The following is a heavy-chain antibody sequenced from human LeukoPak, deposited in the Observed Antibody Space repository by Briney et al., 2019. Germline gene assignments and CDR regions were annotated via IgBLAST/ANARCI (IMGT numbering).Heavy chain of an antibody. Sequence: SETLTLTCAVYGGSFSGYYWSWIRQPPGKGLEWIGEINHSGSTNYNPSLKSRVTISVDTSKNQFSLKLSSVTAADTAVYYCARVSPTVVTPNYFPTYCYYGMDVWGQGTTVTVSS. CDR3: ARVSPTVVTPNYFPTYCYYGMDV. V-gene: IGHV4-34*01. CDR2: INHSGST. J-gene: IGHJ6*02. CDR1: GGSFSGYY. D-gene: IGHD4-23*01.